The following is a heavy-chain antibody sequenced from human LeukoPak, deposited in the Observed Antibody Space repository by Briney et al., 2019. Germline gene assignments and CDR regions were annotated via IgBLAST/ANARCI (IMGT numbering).Heavy chain of an antibody. CDR3: ARREYSSSADYFDY. D-gene: IGHD6-6*01. V-gene: IGHV5-51*01. J-gene: IGHJ4*02. CDR1: GYTFTSYW. Sequence: GASVMLSCKASGYTFTSYWIGWVRQMPGKGLEWMGIIYPGDSDTRYSPSFQGQVTISADKSISTAYLQWSSLKASDTAMYYCARREYSSSADYFDYWGQGTLVTVSS. CDR2: IYPGDSDT.